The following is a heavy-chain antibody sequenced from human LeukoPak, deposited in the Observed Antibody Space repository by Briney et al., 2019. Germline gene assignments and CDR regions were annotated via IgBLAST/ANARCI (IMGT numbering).Heavy chain of an antibody. CDR3: ARQHSSSWYWVFYFDY. Sequence: ASETLSLTCSVSGGSISSSFYYWGWIRQPPGKGLEWIGSISYSGSTYYNSSLKSRVTISVDTSRNQFSLKLSSVTAADTAVYYCARQHSSSWYWVFYFDYWGQGTLVTVSS. J-gene: IGHJ4*02. CDR2: ISYSGST. D-gene: IGHD6-13*01. CDR1: GGSISSSFYY. V-gene: IGHV4-39*07.